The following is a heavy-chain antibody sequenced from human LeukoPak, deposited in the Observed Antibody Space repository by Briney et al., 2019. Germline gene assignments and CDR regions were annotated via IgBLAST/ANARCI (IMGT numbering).Heavy chain of an antibody. D-gene: IGHD3-9*01. CDR3: ARDPPYYDILTSSVRGMDV. CDR2: IYTSGST. Sequence: PSETLSLTCTVSGGSISSYYWSWIRQPAGKGLEWIGRIYTSGSTNYNPSLKSRVTMSVDTSKNQFSLKLSSVTAADTAVYYCARDPPYYDILTSSVRGMDVWGQGTTVTVSS. J-gene: IGHJ6*02. CDR1: GGSISSYY. V-gene: IGHV4-4*07.